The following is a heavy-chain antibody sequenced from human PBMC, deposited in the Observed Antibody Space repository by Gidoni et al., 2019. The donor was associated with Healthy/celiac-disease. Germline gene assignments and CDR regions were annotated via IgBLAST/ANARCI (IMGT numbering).Heavy chain of an antibody. Sequence: QVQLVESGGGVVPPGRSLRLSCAASGFTFSSYGMHWVRQAPGTGLEWVAVIWYDGSNKYYADSVKGRFTISRDNSKNTLYLQMNSLRAEDTAVYYCARGYSKLNWDYYYYGMDVWGQGTTVTVSS. D-gene: IGHD4-4*01. J-gene: IGHJ6*02. CDR1: GFTFSSYG. CDR2: IWYDGSNK. CDR3: ARGYSKLNWDYYYYGMDV. V-gene: IGHV3-33*01.